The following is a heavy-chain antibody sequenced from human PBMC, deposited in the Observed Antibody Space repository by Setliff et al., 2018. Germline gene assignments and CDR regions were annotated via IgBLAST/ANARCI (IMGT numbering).Heavy chain of an antibody. CDR1: DGSISTYY. CDR3: ARYDFWTGYYSGEGGNFDS. J-gene: IGHJ4*02. Sequence: PSETLSLTCTVSDGSISTYYWSWIRQPPGRGLEYIGHIYTSGSTNYNTSLSSRVTISLDTSKSQFSLKLSFVTAADTAVYFCARYDFWTGYYSGEGGNFDSWGQGTLVTVSS. CDR2: IYTSGST. D-gene: IGHD3-3*01. V-gene: IGHV4-4*08.